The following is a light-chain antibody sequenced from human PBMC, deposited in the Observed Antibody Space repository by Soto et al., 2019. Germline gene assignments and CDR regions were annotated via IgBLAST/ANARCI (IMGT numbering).Light chain of an antibody. Sequence: EIVMTQSPATLSVSPGERATLSCRDSQSVSSNLAWYQQKPGQAPRLLIYGASTRATGIPARFSGSGSGTEFTLTISSLQSEDFAVYYCQHYNNWPNTFGQGTKLEIK. J-gene: IGKJ2*01. V-gene: IGKV3-15*01. CDR2: GAS. CDR1: QSVSSN. CDR3: QHYNNWPNT.